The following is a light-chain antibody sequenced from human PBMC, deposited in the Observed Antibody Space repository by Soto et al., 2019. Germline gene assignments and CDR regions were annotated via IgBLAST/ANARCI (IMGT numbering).Light chain of an antibody. Sequence: AIQLTQSPSSLSASIGDRVTITCRASQGIRNGLAWYQQKPGKAPKPLMYDASSLESGVSSRFSGSGSGTDFTLTIDSLQPEDFATYYCQHFNSDPVLYTFGQGTKLEIK. CDR3: QHFNSDPVLYT. CDR1: QGIRNG. J-gene: IGKJ2*01. V-gene: IGKV1-13*02. CDR2: DAS.